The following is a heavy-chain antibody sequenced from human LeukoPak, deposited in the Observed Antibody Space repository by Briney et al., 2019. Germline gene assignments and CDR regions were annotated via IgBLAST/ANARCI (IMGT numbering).Heavy chain of an antibody. Sequence: ASVKVSCKASDYTFTSYGISWVRPAPGQGLGWMGWTSAYNGNTNYAQKLQGRVTMTTDTSTSTAYMELRSLRSDDTAVYYCARDVGSSPLVGNFDYWGQGTLVTVSS. J-gene: IGHJ4*02. CDR2: TSAYNGNT. D-gene: IGHD2-15*01. V-gene: IGHV1-18*01. CDR3: ARDVGSSPLVGNFDY. CDR1: DYTFTSYG.